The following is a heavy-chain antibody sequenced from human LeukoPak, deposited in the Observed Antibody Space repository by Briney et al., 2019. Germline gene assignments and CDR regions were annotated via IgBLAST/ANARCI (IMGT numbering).Heavy chain of an antibody. CDR3: AKAPVTSCRGAFCYPFDY. CDR2: SSSSYDGK. CDR1: GLSLNSYA. J-gene: IGHJ4*01. V-gene: IGHV3-23*01. D-gene: IGHD2-21*01. Sequence: GGSLRLSCTASGLSLNSYAMSWVRQVPGKGLEWVSASSSSYDGKWYAESVRGRFTISRDTSKNTVYLQMNSLRVEDAGVYYCAKAPVTSCRGAFCYPFDYWGHGTLVTVSS.